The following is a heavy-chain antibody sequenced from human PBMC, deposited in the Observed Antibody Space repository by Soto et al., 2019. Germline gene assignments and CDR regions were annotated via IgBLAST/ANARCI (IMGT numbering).Heavy chain of an antibody. CDR1: GGTFSSYA. CDR2: IIPIFGTA. J-gene: IGHJ6*02. CDR3: ARDHPLEYSSFYYGMDV. V-gene: IGHV1-69*01. D-gene: IGHD6-6*01. Sequence: QVQLVQSGAEVKKPGSSVKVSCKASGGTFSSYAISWVRQAPGQGLEWMRGIIPIFGTANYAQKFQGRVTITADESTSTAYMELSSLRSEDTAVYYCARDHPLEYSSFYYGMDVWGQGTTVTVSS.